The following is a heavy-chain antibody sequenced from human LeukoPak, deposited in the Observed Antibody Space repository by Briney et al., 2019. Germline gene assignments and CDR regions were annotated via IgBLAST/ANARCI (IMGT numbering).Heavy chain of an antibody. CDR1: GFTFDDFA. V-gene: IGHV3-43*02. Sequence: GGSLRLSCAASGFTFDDFAMHWVRQAPGKGLEWVSLISAFDDITYYADSVRGRFTISRDNSKNSLYMQMNNLKIEDTAFYYCAKVISGWYGYDFWGQGTLVTVSS. D-gene: IGHD6-19*01. CDR3: AKVISGWYGYDF. J-gene: IGHJ4*02. CDR2: ISAFDDIT.